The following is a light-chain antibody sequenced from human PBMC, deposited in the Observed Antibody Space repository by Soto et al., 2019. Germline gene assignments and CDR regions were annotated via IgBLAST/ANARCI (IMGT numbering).Light chain of an antibody. Sequence: DVQKTKYPSTLSASVGDRVTITCRASQNINRWLAWYQQKPGKAPKLLIYKASSLESGVPSRFSGSGSGTEFTLTISSLQPDDFAAYYCQQYNIYPITFGQGTRLEIK. J-gene: IGKJ5*01. V-gene: IGKV1-5*03. CDR2: KAS. CDR3: QQYNIYPIT. CDR1: QNINRW.